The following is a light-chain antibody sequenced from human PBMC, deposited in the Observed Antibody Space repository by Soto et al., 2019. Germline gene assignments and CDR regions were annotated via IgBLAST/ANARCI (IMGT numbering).Light chain of an antibody. V-gene: IGKV3-20*01. CDR3: QQYGSSRLT. J-gene: IGKJ4*01. CDR2: GAS. CDR1: QSVSSSF. Sequence: EIVLTQSPGTLSLSPGERATLSCRASQSVSSSFLAWYQQKPGQAPRLLIYGASSRATGIPDGFSGSGSGTDFTLTISRLEPEDVAVYYCQQYGSSRLTFGGGTKVEIK.